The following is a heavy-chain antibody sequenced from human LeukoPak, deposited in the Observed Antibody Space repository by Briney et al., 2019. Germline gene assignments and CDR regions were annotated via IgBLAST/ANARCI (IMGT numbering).Heavy chain of an antibody. V-gene: IGHV4-4*07. CDR3: AKGPSGSYGFDY. D-gene: IGHD6-19*01. CDR1: GGSISGSY. J-gene: IGHJ4*02. Sequence: SETLSLTRTVSGGSISGSYWSWLRQPAGKGLEWIGRISSSGSANYNPSLKSRVTMSIDTSKNQFSLKLSTVTAADTAVYYCAKGPSGSYGFDYWGPGTQVTVSS. CDR2: ISSSGSA.